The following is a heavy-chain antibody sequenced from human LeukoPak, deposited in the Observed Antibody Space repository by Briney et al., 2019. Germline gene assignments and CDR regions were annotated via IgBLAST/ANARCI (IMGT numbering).Heavy chain of an antibody. CDR2: ISVSGGST. J-gene: IGHJ6*02. V-gene: IGHV3-64D*09. CDR1: GFPFSSYA. CDR3: VRGYSFGPYGMDV. D-gene: IGHD2-15*01. Sequence: GGSLRLSCSASGFPFSSYAMHWVRQAPGKGLEYVSAISVSGGSTYYADSVKGRFTISRDNSKNTLYLQMSSLRAEDTAVYFCVRGYSFGPYGMDVWGQGTTVTVSS.